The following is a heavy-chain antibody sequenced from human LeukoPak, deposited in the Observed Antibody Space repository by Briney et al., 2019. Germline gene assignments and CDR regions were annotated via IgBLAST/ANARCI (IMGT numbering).Heavy chain of an antibody. V-gene: IGHV4-39*07. D-gene: IGHD6-13*01. J-gene: IGHJ6*03. CDR3: ARRFRQQLVRYYYMDV. CDR1: GGSISSSSYY. CDR2: IYYSGST. Sequence: PSETLSLTCTVSGGSISSSSYYWGWIRQPPGKGLEWIGSIYYSGSTNYNPSLKSRVTISVDTSKNQFSLKLSSVTAADTAVYYCARRFRQQLVRYYYMDVWGKGTTVTVSS.